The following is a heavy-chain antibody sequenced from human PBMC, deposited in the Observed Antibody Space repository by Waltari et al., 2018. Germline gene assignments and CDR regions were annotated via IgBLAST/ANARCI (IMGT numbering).Heavy chain of an antibody. CDR2: ISGSGGST. J-gene: IGHJ6*03. Sequence: EVQLVESGGGLVQPGGSLRLSCTASGFTVSSYAISWVRQAPGKGLEWVSAISGSGGSTYYADSVKGRFTISRDNSKNTLYLQMNSLRAEDTAVYYCAKDGPHYYYYMDVWGKGTTVTVSS. CDR1: GFTVSSYA. V-gene: IGHV3-23*04. CDR3: AKDGPHYYYYMDV.